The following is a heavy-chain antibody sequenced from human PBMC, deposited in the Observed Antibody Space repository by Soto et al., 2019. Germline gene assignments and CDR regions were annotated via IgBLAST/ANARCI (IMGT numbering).Heavy chain of an antibody. D-gene: IGHD3-22*01. Sequence: QVYLVQSGAEVKKPGSSVKVSCKALRGTFTNYAFSWVRQAPGQGLEWMGGIMPFVGSGNYAQKFQGRINITADESTSSVYLELTSLRSEDTGVYYCARDRAGYYSHFVYWGEGTLVTVSS. CDR2: IMPFVGSG. CDR3: ARDRAGYYSHFVY. V-gene: IGHV1-69*01. CDR1: RGTFTNYA. J-gene: IGHJ4*02.